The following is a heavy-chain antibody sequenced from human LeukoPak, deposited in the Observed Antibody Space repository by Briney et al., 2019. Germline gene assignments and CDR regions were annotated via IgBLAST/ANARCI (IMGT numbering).Heavy chain of an antibody. CDR1: GYTFTSYD. CDR3: ARGLAPRVFGVVIIQRYYFDY. Sequence: GASVKVSCKASGYTFTSYDINWVRQATGQGLEWMGWMNPNSGNTGYAQKFQGRVTMTRNTSISTAYMELSSLRSEDTAVYYCARGLAPRVFGVVIIQRYYFDYWGQGTLVTVSS. V-gene: IGHV1-8*01. J-gene: IGHJ4*02. D-gene: IGHD3-3*01. CDR2: MNPNSGNT.